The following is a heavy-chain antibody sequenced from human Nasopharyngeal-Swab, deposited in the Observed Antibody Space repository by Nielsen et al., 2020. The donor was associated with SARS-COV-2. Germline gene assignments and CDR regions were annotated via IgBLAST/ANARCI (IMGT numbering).Heavy chain of an antibody. D-gene: IGHD5-12*01. J-gene: IGHJ4*02. V-gene: IGHV3-21*01. Sequence: GESLKISCTASGFTFSAYWMYWVRQAPGKGLEWVSSISSSSSYIYYADSVKGRFTISRDNAKNSLYLQMNSLRAEDTAVYYCARGEYSGYALRYWGQGTLVTVSS. CDR2: ISSSSSYI. CDR1: GFTFSAYW. CDR3: ARGEYSGYALRY.